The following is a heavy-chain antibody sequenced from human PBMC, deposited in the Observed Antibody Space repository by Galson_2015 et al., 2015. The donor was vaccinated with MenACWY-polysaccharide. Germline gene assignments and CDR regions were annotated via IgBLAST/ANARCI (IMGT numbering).Heavy chain of an antibody. Sequence: TLSLTCAVSGGSISSGDWWSWVRQPPGKGLEWIGEIYHSGSTNYNPSLKSRVTISVDESKNQFSLKLSSVTAADTAVYHCTRDLGSSPGYWGQGIQVTVSS. D-gene: IGHD2/OR15-2a*01. J-gene: IGHJ4*02. CDR1: GGSISSGDW. CDR3: TRDLGSSPGY. V-gene: IGHV4-4*02. CDR2: IYHSGST.